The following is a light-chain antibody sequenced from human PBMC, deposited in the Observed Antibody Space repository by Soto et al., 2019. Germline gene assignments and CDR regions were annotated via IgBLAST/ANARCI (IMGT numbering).Light chain of an antibody. V-gene: IGKV3-15*01. CDR3: QQYYDWPIS. Sequence: EIVMTQSPAALSVSXXXXXXXXXXASQSVSSNLAWYQQKPGQAPRLLIYGASTRATGIPARFSGSGSGTEFTLTISSLPSEDFAVYYWQQYYDWPISFGEGSMVDIK. CDR2: GAS. J-gene: IGKJ4*01. CDR1: QSVSSN.